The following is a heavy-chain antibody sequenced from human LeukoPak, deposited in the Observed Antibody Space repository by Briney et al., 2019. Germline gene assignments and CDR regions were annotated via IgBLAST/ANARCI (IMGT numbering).Heavy chain of an antibody. CDR2: IIPIFGTA. J-gene: IGHJ5*02. CDR3: ARENYYGSGGYTS. CDR1: GGTFSSYA. Sequence: SVKVSCKASGGTFSSYAISWVRQAPGQGLEWMGGIIPIFGTANYAQKFQGRVTITTDESTSTAYMELSSLRSEDTAVYYCARENYYGSGGYTSWGQGTLVTVSS. D-gene: IGHD3-10*01. V-gene: IGHV1-69*05.